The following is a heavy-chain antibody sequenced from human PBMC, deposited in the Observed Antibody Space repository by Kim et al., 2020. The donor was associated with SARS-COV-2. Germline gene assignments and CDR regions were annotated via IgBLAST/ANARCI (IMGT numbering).Heavy chain of an antibody. D-gene: IGHD3-3*02. V-gene: IGHV3-33*01. CDR3: ARDIASTHFDY. Sequence: YGDSVKGRFIISRDNSKNTNMLYLEMTSLRVEDTAVYYCARDIASTHFDYWSQGSLVIVSS. J-gene: IGHJ4*02.